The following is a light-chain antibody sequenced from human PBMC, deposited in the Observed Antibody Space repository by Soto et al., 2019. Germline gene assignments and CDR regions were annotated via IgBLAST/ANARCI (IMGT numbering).Light chain of an antibody. CDR3: QQYNDYPYT. CDR2: DAS. V-gene: IGKV1-5*01. Sequence: DIQVTQSPSTLSASAGDRAIIACRASQTADKWVAWYQQKPGKAPNVLIYDASSLESGVPSRFSGSGSGTQFTLTISNLQPDDFATYYCQQYNDYPYTFGQGTKVEI. J-gene: IGKJ2*01. CDR1: QTADKW.